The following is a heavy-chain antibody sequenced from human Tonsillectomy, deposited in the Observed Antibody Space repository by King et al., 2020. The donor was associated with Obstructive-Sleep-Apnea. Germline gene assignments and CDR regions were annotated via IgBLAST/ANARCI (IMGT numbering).Heavy chain of an antibody. J-gene: IGHJ5*02. CDR1: GGSIGAYGYF. D-gene: IGHD1-7*01. Sequence: QLQESGPRLVKASETLSLTCTVSGGSIGAYGYFWGWIRQPPGKGLEWVARIYSDGNTYYSPSPRGRLSSSIDTSQNQFSLRLSSVTAADTAVYFCATECGTTGARWFDPWGQGTLVTVSS. CDR2: IYSDGNT. V-gene: IGHV4-39*07. CDR3: ATECGTTGARWFDP.